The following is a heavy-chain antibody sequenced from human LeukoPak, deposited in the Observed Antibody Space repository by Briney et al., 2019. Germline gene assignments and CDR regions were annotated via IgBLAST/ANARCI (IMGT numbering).Heavy chain of an antibody. Sequence: SETLSLTCAVYGGSFSGYYWSWIRQPPGKGLEWIGEINHSGSTNYNPSLKSRVTISVDTSKNQFSLKLSSVTAADTAVYYCARGQATGAFDIWGQGTMVTVSS. CDR1: GGSFSGYY. CDR2: INHSGST. J-gene: IGHJ3*02. CDR3: ARGQATGAFDI. V-gene: IGHV4-34*01.